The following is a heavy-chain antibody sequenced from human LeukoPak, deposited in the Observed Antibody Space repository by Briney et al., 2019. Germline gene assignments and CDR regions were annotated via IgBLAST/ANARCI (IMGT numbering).Heavy chain of an antibody. CDR1: GYTFTSYG. CDR3: ARVFTPYYYDSSGSTFDI. D-gene: IGHD3-22*01. V-gene: IGHV1-18*01. CDR2: ISAYNGNT. J-gene: IGHJ3*02. Sequence: ASVKVSCKASGYTFTSYGISWVRQAPGQGLEWMGWISAYNGNTNYAQKLQGRVTMTTDTSTSTAYMELRSLRSDDTAVYCCARVFTPYYYDSSGSTFDIWGQGTMVTVSS.